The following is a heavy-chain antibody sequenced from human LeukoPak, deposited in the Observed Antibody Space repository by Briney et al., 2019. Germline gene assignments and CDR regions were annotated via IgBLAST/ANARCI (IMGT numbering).Heavy chain of an antibody. CDR3: ARDPGSGYPEDY. CDR2: ISSSSSYI. D-gene: IGHD3-22*01. CDR1: GFTFSSYS. J-gene: IGHJ4*02. Sequence: PGGSLRLSCAASGFTFSSYSMNWVRQAPGKGLEWVSSISSSSSYIYYADSVKGRFTISRDNAKNSLYLQMNSLRAEDTAVYCCARDPGSGYPEDYWGQGTLVTVSS. V-gene: IGHV3-21*01.